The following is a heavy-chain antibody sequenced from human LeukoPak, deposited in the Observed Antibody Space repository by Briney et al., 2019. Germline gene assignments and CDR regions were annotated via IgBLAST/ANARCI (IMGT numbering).Heavy chain of an antibody. CDR1: GGSISDYY. J-gene: IGHJ6*02. D-gene: IGHD3-22*01. CDR3: ARDKSYYYDSSGSHYYYGLDV. CDR2: IYISGST. Sequence: SETLSLTCTVSGGSISDYYWSWIRQPAGKGLEWIGRIYISGSTNYNPSLRSRVTMSVDTSKNQFSLKLRSVTAADTAVYYCARDKSYYYDSSGSHYYYGLDVWGQGTTVTVSS. V-gene: IGHV4-4*07.